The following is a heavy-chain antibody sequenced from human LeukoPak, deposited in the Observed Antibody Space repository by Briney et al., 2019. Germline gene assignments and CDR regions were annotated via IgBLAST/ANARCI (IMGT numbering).Heavy chain of an antibody. V-gene: IGHV3-23*01. CDR3: AKDIRGLLDTSMRGAY. J-gene: IGHJ4*02. CDR1: GFTFSSYD. CDR2: ISGSGGST. Sequence: PGGSLRLSCAASGFTFSSYDLSWVRQAPGKGLEWVAGISGSGGSTDHADSVKGRFTISRDNSKNTLSLQMNSLRAEDTAVNSCAKDIRGLLDTSMRGAYWGQGTRVTVSS. D-gene: IGHD5-18*01.